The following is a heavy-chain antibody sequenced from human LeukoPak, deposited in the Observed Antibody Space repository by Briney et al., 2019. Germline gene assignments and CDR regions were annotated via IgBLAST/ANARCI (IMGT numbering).Heavy chain of an antibody. Sequence: PSETLSLTCSVSGGSIRSYFWSWIRQAPGKGLEWIGHIYHSGNTNCNPSLKSRVTMSIDTSNSQLSLKLSSVTAADTAVYYCARPHPLYGAGSFAFWGQGNLVIVSS. V-gene: IGHV4-59*08. D-gene: IGHD3-10*01. CDR1: GGSIRSYF. CDR2: IYHSGNT. J-gene: IGHJ4*02. CDR3: ARPHPLYGAGSFAF.